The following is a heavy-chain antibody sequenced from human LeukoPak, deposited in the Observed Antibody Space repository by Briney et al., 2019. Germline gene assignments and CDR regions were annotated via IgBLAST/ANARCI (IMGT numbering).Heavy chain of an antibody. D-gene: IGHD6-13*01. CDR2: IKNDESHT. CDR1: GFTFSSYW. Sequence: PGGSLRLSCAASGFTFSSYWMHWVPQAPGKGLVWVSRIKNDESHTTYADSVKGRFTISRDNAKNTLYLQMNSLRVEDTAVYYCARDQSSSWYVAWFDPWGQGTLVTVSS. V-gene: IGHV3-74*01. J-gene: IGHJ5*02. CDR3: ARDQSSSWYVAWFDP.